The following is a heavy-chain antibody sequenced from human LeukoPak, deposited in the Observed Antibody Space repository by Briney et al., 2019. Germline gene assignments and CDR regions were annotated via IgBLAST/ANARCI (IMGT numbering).Heavy chain of an antibody. CDR1: GYTFTSYG. V-gene: IGHV1-18*01. Sequence: ASVKVSCKASGYTFTSYGISWVRQAPGQGLEWMGWISAYNGNTNYAQKLQGRVTMTTDTSTSTAYMELRSLRPDVTAVYYCARDDEYSSSVGAFDIWGQGTMVTVSS. D-gene: IGHD6-6*01. CDR3: ARDDEYSSSVGAFDI. J-gene: IGHJ3*02. CDR2: ISAYNGNT.